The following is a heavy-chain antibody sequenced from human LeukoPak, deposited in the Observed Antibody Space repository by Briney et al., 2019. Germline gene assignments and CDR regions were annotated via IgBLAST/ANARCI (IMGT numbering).Heavy chain of an antibody. J-gene: IGHJ4*02. CDR2: ISGSGETA. D-gene: IGHD3-22*01. V-gene: IGHV3-23*01. CDR3: AKDYDSSGYYILDY. CDR1: GFTFSIYA. Sequence: GGSLRLSCAASGFTFSIYAMSWVRQAPGKGLQWVSGISGSGETAYYADSVKGRFTIFRDNSKNTLYLQMDSLRAEDTAVYYCAKDYDSSGYYILDYWGQGTLVTVSS.